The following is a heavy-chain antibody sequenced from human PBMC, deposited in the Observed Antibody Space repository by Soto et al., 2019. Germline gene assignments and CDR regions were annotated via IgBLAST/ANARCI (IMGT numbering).Heavy chain of an antibody. CDR1: GGSISSYY. J-gene: IGHJ4*02. V-gene: IGHV4-34*01. Sequence: SETLSLTCTVSGGSISSYYWRWIRPPPGTGLEWIGEISHSGSTNYNPSLKSRITISPDTSKNQFSLQLNSVTPEDTAVYYCTRLIGNSWFPAWGQGTLVTVSS. CDR2: ISHSGST. D-gene: IGHD6-13*01. CDR3: TRLIGNSWFPA.